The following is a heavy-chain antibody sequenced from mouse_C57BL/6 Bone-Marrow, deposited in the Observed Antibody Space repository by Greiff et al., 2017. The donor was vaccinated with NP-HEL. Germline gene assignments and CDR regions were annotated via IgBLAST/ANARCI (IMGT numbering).Heavy chain of an antibody. J-gene: IGHJ3*01. Sequence: EVQLQESGGGLVQPGGSLKLSCAASGFTFSDYYMYWVRQTPEKRLEWVAYISNGGGSTYYPDTVKGRFTISRDNAKNTLYLQMSRLKSEDTAMYYCARPYYDYDRTPFAYWGQGTLVTVSA. CDR2: ISNGGGST. CDR1: GFTFSDYY. CDR3: ARPYYDYDRTPFAY. D-gene: IGHD2-4*01. V-gene: IGHV5-12*01.